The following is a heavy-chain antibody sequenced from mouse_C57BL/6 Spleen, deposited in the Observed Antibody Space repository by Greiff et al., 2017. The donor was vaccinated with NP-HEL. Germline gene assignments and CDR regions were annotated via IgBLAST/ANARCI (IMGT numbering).Heavy chain of an antibody. V-gene: IGHV1-59*01. J-gene: IGHJ1*03. D-gene: IGHD1-1*01. CDR3: ARAPAYYGSSYGYFDV. CDR2: IDPSDSYT. CDR1: GYTFTSYW. Sequence: QVQLQQPGAELVRPGTSVKLSCKASGYTFTSYWMHWVKQRPGQGLEWIGVIDPSDSYTNYNQKFKGKATLTVDTSSSTADMQLSSLTSEDSAVYYCARAPAYYGSSYGYFDVWGTGTTVTVSS.